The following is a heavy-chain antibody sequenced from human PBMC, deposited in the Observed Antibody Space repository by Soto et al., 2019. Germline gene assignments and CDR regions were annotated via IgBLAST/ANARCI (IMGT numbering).Heavy chain of an antibody. Sequence: QVQLVESGGGVVQPGRSLRLSCAASGFTFSSYGMHWVRQAPGKGLEWVAVIWYDGSNKYYTHSVKGRFTISRDNSQNTRDLQMNSLRAEDTAVYYCARRDDVVAAIVFYGMAVWGRGTTVTVSS. D-gene: IGHD5-12*01. J-gene: IGHJ6*04. V-gene: IGHV3-33*01. CDR3: ARRDDVVAAIVFYGMAV. CDR1: GFTFSSYG. CDR2: IWYDGSNK.